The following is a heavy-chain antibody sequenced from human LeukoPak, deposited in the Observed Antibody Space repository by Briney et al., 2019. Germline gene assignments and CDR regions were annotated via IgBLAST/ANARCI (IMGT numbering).Heavy chain of an antibody. D-gene: IGHD2-15*01. CDR2: ISAYNGNT. CDR3: ARGSSVRGVAASDY. CDR1: GYTFTSYG. V-gene: IGHV1-18*01. J-gene: IGHJ4*02. Sequence: ASVKVSCKASGYTFTSYGISWVRQAPGQGLEWMGWISAYNGNTNYAQKLQGRVTMTTDTSTSTAYIELRSLRSDDTAVYYCARGSSVRGVAASDYWGQGTLVTVSS.